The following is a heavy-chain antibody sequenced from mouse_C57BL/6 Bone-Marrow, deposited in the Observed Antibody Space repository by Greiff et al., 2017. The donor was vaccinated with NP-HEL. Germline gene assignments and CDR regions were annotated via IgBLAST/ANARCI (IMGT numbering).Heavy chain of an antibody. CDR3: ARGYWFAY. J-gene: IGHJ3*01. CDR2: ISSGGSYT. Sequence: EVNLVESGGDLVKPGGSLKLSCAASGFTFSSYGMSWVRQTPDKRLEWVATISSGGSYTYYPDSVKGRFTISRDNAKNTLYLQMSSLKSEDTAMYYCARGYWFAYGGQGTLVTVSA. CDR1: GFTFSSYG. V-gene: IGHV5-6*01. D-gene: IGHD1-2*01.